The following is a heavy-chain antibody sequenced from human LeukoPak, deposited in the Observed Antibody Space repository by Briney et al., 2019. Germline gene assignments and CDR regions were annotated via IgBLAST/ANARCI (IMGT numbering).Heavy chain of an antibody. CDR1: GGSISNYY. D-gene: IGHD6-19*01. CDR3: ARGGIAVAGPGLDY. J-gene: IGHJ4*02. CDR2: INHSGST. Sequence: SETLSLTCTVSGGSISNYYWSWIRQPPGKGLEWIGEINHSGSTNYNPSLKSRVTISVDTSKNQFSLKLSSVTAADTAVYYCARGGIAVAGPGLDYWGQGTLVTVSS. V-gene: IGHV4-34*01.